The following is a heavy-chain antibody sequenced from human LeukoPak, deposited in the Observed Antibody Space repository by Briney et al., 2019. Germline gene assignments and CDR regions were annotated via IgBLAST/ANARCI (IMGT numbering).Heavy chain of an antibody. CDR3: ARVSYSSGSLTYYYYYYMDV. V-gene: IGHV1-8*01. D-gene: IGHD3-10*01. Sequence: GASVKVSCKASGYTFTSYDINWVRQATGQGLEWMGWMNPNRGNTGYAQKFQGRVTMTRNTSISTAYMELSSLRSEDTAVYYCARVSYSSGSLTYYYYYYMDVWGKGTTVTISS. CDR2: MNPNRGNT. J-gene: IGHJ6*03. CDR1: GYTFTSYD.